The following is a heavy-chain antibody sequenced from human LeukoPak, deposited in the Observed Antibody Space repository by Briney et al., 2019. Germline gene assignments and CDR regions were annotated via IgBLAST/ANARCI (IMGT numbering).Heavy chain of an antibody. V-gene: IGHV3-33*01. J-gene: IGHJ4*02. CDR2: IWYDGSNK. CDR1: GFTFSSYG. CDR3: ARVLTDLGAVDY. D-gene: IGHD1-26*01. Sequence: GGSPRLSCAASGFTFSSYGMHWVRQAPGKGLEWVAVIWYDGSNKYYADSVKGRFTISRHNSKNTLYLQMNSLRAEDTAVYYCARVLTDLGAVDYWGQGTLVTVSS.